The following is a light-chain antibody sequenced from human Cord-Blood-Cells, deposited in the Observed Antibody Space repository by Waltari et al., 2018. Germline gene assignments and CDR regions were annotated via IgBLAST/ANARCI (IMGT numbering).Light chain of an antibody. CDR1: QSVSSSY. J-gene: IGKJ2*01. CDR2: GAS. V-gene: IGKV3-20*01. CDR3: QQYGSSPWYT. Sequence: EIVLTQSPGTLSLSPGERATLSCRASQSVSSSYLAWYQQKPGQAPRLLIYGASSRATGIPDRFSGSWSGTDCTLTISRLEPEDFAVYYCQQYGSSPWYTFGQGTKLEIK.